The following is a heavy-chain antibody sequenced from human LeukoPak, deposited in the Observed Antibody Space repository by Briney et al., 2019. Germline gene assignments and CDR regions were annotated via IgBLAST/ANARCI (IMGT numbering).Heavy chain of an antibody. J-gene: IGHJ4*02. V-gene: IGHV3-64*01. D-gene: IGHD6-19*01. CDR2: ININGDTT. Sequence: GGSLRLSCSASGFTFGSYAMNWVRQAPGKGLEYVSTININGDTTYYANSVKGRFTISRDNSKNTLYLQMGSLRGEDMAVYYCARVTSRSSGCVGLWGQGTRVTVSS. CDR1: GFTFGSYA. CDR3: ARVTSRSSGCVGL.